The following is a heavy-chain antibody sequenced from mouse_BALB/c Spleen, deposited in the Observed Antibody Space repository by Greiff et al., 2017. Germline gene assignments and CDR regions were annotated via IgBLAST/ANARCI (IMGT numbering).Heavy chain of an antibody. D-gene: IGHD2-4*01. Sequence: EVKLVESGPSLVKPSQTLSLTCSVTGDSITSGYWNWIRKFPGNKLEYMGYISYSGSTYYNPSLKSRISITRDTSKNQYYLQLNSVTTEDTATYYCASYDYEDYYAMDYWGQGTSVTVSS. CDR1: GDSITSGY. CDR3: ASYDYEDYYAMDY. J-gene: IGHJ4*01. V-gene: IGHV3-8*02. CDR2: ISYSGST.